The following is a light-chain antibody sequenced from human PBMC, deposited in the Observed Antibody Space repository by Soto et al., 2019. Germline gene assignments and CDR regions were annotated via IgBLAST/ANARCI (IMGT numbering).Light chain of an antibody. J-gene: IGKJ3*01. CDR1: QDISNY. CDR2: DAS. CDR3: QQYDNLPPT. Sequence: DIQMTQSPSSLSASVGDRVTITCQASQDISNYLNWYQQKPGKAPKLLIYDASNLETGVPSRFSGSGSGTDFTFTISSLQPEDIATYCCQQYDNLPPTFGPGTKVDIK. V-gene: IGKV1-33*01.